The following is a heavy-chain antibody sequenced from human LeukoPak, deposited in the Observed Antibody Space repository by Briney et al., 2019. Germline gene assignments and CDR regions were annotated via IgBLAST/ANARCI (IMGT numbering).Heavy chain of an antibody. CDR3: ARGSGLFRF. CDR2: INHSGST. J-gene: IGHJ4*02. Sequence: SETLSLTCAVYGGSFSGYYWSWIRQPPGKGLEWIGEINHSGSTNYNPSLKSRVTISVDTSKNQFSLKLSSVTAADTAVYYCARGSGLFRFWGQGTLVTVSS. V-gene: IGHV4-34*01. D-gene: IGHD3-10*01. CDR1: GGSFSGYY.